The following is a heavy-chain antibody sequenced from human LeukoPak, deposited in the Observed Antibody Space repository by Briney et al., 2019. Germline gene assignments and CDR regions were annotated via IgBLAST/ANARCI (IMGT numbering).Heavy chain of an antibody. V-gene: IGHV4-34*01. CDR2: INHSGST. CDR3: ARATWGSYRYPPHFDY. D-gene: IGHD3-16*02. J-gene: IGHJ4*02. CDR1: GGSFSGYY. Sequence: SETLSLTCAVYGGSFSGYYWSWIRQPPGKGLEWIGGINHSGSTNYNPSLKSRVTISVDTSKNQFSLKLSSVTAADTAVYYCARATWGSYRYPPHFDYWGQGTLVTVSS.